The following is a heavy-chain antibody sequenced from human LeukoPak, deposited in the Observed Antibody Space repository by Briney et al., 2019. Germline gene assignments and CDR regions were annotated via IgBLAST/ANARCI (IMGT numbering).Heavy chain of an antibody. Sequence: GESLKTSCQGSGYNFNTYWIAWVRQMPGKGLEWMGIIYPGDSDTRYSPSFQGQGTISADKSISTAYLQWNSLKASDTAIYYCTRSPDIDILTGYSRYYFDYWGQGTLVTVSS. CDR1: GYNFNTYW. J-gene: IGHJ4*02. CDR3: TRSPDIDILTGYSRYYFDY. CDR2: IYPGDSDT. D-gene: IGHD3-9*01. V-gene: IGHV5-51*01.